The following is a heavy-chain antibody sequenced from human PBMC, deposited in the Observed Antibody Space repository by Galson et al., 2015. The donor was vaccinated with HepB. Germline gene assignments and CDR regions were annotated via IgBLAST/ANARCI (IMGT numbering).Heavy chain of an antibody. CDR2: ISGNGDST. D-gene: IGHD5-18*01. V-gene: IGHV3-23*01. CDR3: AKGYGLFDS. Sequence: SLRLSCAASGFGFDTHAMRWVRQAPGKGLEWISGISGNGDSTFYGDSVKGRFTVSRDNSKNILFLQMNSLRAEDTGLYFCAKGYGLFDSWGYGTMVTVS. J-gene: IGHJ5*01. CDR1: GFGFDTHA.